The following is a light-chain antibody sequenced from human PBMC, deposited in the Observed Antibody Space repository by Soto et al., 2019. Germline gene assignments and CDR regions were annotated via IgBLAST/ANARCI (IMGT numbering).Light chain of an antibody. CDR2: STN. CDR1: SSNIGSNT. V-gene: IGLV1-44*01. J-gene: IGLJ2*01. CDR3: AAWDGSLNVVL. Sequence: SSLTQPPSASGTPGQMVTISCSGSSSNIGSNTVNWYQQLPGSAPKLLMYSTNQRPSGVPDRFSGSKSGTSASLAISGLQSEDEADYYCAAWDGSLNVVLFGGGTQLTVL.